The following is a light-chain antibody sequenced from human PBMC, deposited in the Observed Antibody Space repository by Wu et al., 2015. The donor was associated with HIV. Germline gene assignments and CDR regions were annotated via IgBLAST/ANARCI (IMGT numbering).Light chain of an antibody. Sequence: DIQMTQSPDTLSASVGAGVNIPCRASENIRWFVAWYQQRPGKAPKLLIYKSSGLEIGVPSRFSGAGSGTDFTLTINSLQPDDSATYYCQQYSTYPWTFGQGTKVEIK. CDR1: ENIRWF. CDR3: QQYSTYPWT. CDR2: KSS. V-gene: IGKV1-5*03. J-gene: IGKJ1*01.